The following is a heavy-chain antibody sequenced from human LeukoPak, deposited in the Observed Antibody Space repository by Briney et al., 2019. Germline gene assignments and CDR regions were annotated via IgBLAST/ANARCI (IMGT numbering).Heavy chain of an antibody. Sequence: PSETLSLTCAVYGGSFSGYYWSWIRQPPGKGLEWIGEINHSGSTNYNPSLKSRVSISVDSSKNQFSLKASSVTAADTAVYYCARGSDTAAGLYWGQGTLVTVSS. D-gene: IGHD6-13*01. J-gene: IGHJ4*02. CDR3: ARGSDTAAGLY. V-gene: IGHV4-34*01. CDR2: INHSGST. CDR1: GGSFSGYY.